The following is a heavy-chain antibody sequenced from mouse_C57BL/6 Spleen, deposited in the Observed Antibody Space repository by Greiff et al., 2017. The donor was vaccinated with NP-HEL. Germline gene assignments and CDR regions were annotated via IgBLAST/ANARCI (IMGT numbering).Heavy chain of an antibody. CDR3: ARDYGSSYRGYWYFDV. CDR1: GYSFTSYY. CDR2: IYPGSGNT. D-gene: IGHD1-1*01. J-gene: IGHJ1*03. Sequence: VQLQQSGPELVKPGASVKISCKASGYSFTSYYIHWVKQRPGQGLEWIGWIYPGSGNTKYNEKFKGKATLTADTSSSTAYMQLSSLTSEDSAVYYCARDYGSSYRGYWYFDVWGTGTTVTVSS. V-gene: IGHV1-66*01.